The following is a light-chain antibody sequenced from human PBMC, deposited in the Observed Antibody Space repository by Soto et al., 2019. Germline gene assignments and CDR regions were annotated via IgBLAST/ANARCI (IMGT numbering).Light chain of an antibody. J-gene: IGKJ1*01. V-gene: IGKV3-15*01. CDR3: QQYNNWPLT. CDR2: AAS. Sequence: TQSPATLSVSPGERVTLSCRASQSISRNLAWYQQKPGQAPRLLIYAASTRATGLPARFSGGGSGTEFTLTISSLQSEDFAVYSCQQYNNWPLTFGQGTKVDIK. CDR1: QSISRN.